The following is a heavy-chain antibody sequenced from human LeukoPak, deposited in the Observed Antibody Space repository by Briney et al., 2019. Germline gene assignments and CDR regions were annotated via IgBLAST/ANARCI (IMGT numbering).Heavy chain of an antibody. CDR2: IYHSGST. CDR1: CYSISSGYY. Sequence: SDTVSLICTVSCYSISSGYYWGSIRQPPGKGLEWIGSIYHSGSTYYNPSLTSRLTISVDTSKNQFSLKLSSVTAADTAVYYCARGGRCSGGSCYSDYYYYYMDVWGKGTTVTISS. CDR3: ARGGRCSGGSCYSDYYYYYMDV. J-gene: IGHJ6*03. V-gene: IGHV4-38-2*02. D-gene: IGHD2-15*01.